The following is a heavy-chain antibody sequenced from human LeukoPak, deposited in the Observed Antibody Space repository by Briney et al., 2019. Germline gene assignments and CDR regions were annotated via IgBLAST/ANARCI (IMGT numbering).Heavy chain of an antibody. CDR1: GYTFTSYD. CDR3: ARFAVHRRLTVAGQFGLDY. D-gene: IGHD6-19*01. Sequence: ASVNVSCKASGYTFTSYDINWVRQATGQGLEWMGWMNPNSGNTGYAQKFQGRVTMTRDTSTSTVYMELSSLRSEDTAVYYCARFAVHRRLTVAGQFGLDYWGQGTLVTVSS. CDR2: MNPNSGNT. V-gene: IGHV1-8*02. J-gene: IGHJ4*02.